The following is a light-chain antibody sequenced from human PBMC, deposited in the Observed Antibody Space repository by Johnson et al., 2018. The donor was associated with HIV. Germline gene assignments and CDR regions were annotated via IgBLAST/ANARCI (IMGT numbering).Light chain of an antibody. Sequence: QSVLTQPPSVSAAPGQKVTISCSGSTSNVGNNYVSWYQHFPGRAPKLLIYENNKRPSGIPDRFSGSKSGTSAILGITGLQTGDEADYYCGTWDSNLTGYVFGIGTKVTVL. CDR2: ENN. V-gene: IGLV1-51*02. J-gene: IGLJ1*01. CDR1: TSNVGNNY. CDR3: GTWDSNLTGYV.